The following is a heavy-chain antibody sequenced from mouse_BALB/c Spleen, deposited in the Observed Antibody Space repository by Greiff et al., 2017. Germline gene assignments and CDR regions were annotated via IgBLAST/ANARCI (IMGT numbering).Heavy chain of an antibody. CDR2: INPGSGGT. CDR1: GYAFTNYL. V-gene: IGHV1-54*01. D-gene: IGHD2-1*01. CDR3: AREEDGNGV. Sequence: QVQLKQSGAELVRPGTSVKVSCKASGYAFTNYLIEWVKQRPGQGLEWIGVINPGSGGTNYNEKFKGKATLTADKSSSTAYMQLSSLTSDDSAVYFCAREEDGNGVWGAGTTVTVSS. J-gene: IGHJ1*01.